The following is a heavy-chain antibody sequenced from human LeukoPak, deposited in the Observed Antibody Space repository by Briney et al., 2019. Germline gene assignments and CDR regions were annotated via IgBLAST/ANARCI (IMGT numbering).Heavy chain of an antibody. CDR2: ISSLSGTI. V-gene: IGHV3-48*01. D-gene: IGHD3-22*01. J-gene: IGHJ4*02. CDR1: GFTFSSYS. Sequence: GGSLRLSCVASGFTFSSYSMNWVCQAPGEGLEWVSYISSLSGTIYYADSVKGRFTISRDNAKNSLYLQMDSLRAEDTAVYYCARDLSHRYYHSTGYAFDYWGQGTLVTVSS. CDR3: ARDLSHRYYHSTGYAFDY.